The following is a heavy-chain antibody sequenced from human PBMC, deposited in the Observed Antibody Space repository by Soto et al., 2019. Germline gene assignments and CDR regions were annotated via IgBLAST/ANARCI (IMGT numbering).Heavy chain of an antibody. J-gene: IGHJ6*02. D-gene: IGHD4-4*01. Sequence: QVQLVQSGAEVKKPGASVKVSCKASGYTFTSYYMHWVRLAPGQGLEWMGIINPDGGGTSYAQQLPGRVIMTRDTSTITVYMEMSSLRSEDTAVYYCAVGGNYLSMDVWGQGSTVTVSS. V-gene: IGHV1-46*04. CDR2: INPDGGGT. CDR3: AVGGNYLSMDV. CDR1: GYTFTSYY.